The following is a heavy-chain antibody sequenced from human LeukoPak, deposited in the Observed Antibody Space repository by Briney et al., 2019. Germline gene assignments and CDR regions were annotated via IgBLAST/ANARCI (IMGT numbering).Heavy chain of an antibody. V-gene: IGHV3-30*18. Sequence: GGSLRPSCAGSGFTFSGYSLNWVRQAPGKGLEWVAVISYDGSNKYYADSVKGRFTISRDNSKNTLYLQMNSLRAEDTAVYYCAKEGIVGATYYYYGMDVWGQGTTVTVSS. D-gene: IGHD1-26*01. J-gene: IGHJ6*02. CDR2: ISYDGSNK. CDR1: GFTFSGYS. CDR3: AKEGIVGATYYYYGMDV.